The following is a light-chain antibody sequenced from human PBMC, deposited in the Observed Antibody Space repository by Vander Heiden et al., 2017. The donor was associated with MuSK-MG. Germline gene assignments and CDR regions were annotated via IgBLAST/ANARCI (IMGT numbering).Light chain of an antibody. V-gene: IGKV1-39*01. CDR3: QQNYCTSSIT. J-gene: IGKJ5*01. CDR1: QTISVY. Sequence: DIQMTQSPAPLSASIGDRVTITCRENQTISVYLNWYQVKPGRAPKLLISGASTLQSGVPAKFSGSGSGTDFTLTNRGLQPEDFAAYYCQQNYCTSSITFGQGTRVDI. CDR2: GAS.